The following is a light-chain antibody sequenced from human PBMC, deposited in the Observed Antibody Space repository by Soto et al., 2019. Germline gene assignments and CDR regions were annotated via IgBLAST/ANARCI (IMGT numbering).Light chain of an antibody. CDR3: SSSTSTSTLYV. J-gene: IGLJ1*01. CDR2: EVS. CDR1: SSDVGGYKY. Sequence: QSVLTQPASVSGSPGQSITISCAGTSSDVGGYKYVSWYQQNPGKAPKLIIYEVSSRPSGVSNRFSGSKSGNTASLTISGLQAEDEADYYCSSSTSTSTLYVFGSGPKVTVL. V-gene: IGLV2-14*01.